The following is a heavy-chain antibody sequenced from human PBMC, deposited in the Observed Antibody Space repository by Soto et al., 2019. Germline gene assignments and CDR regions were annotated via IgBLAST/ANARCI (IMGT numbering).Heavy chain of an antibody. CDR2: IWYDGNNK. CDR1: GSTFSNYG. Sequence: VQLVESGGGVVQPGTSLRLSCVASGSTFSNYGMHWVRQAPGKGPQWVAVIWYDGNNKSYGVSVKGRFTISRDNSKNTLYLDINSLSAEDTAVYYCARDGGSHGPSYFDSWGQGSLVIVSS. J-gene: IGHJ4*02. D-gene: IGHD3-16*01. CDR3: ARDGGSHGPSYFDS. V-gene: IGHV3-33*01.